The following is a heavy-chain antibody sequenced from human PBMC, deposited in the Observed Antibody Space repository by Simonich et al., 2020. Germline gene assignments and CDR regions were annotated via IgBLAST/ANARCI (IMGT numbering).Heavy chain of an antibody. V-gene: IGHV1-2*02. CDR2: INPSSGGT. D-gene: IGHD3-10*01. Sequence: VQLVQSGAEVKKPGATVKISCKVSGYTFTDDYMHWVQQAPGQGLEWMGWINPSSGGTNYAQRFQGRVTMTRDTSISTAYMELSRLRSDDTAVYYCARVWVRGVIINDYWGQGTLVTVSS. CDR1: GYTFTDDY. CDR3: ARVWVRGVIINDY. J-gene: IGHJ4*02.